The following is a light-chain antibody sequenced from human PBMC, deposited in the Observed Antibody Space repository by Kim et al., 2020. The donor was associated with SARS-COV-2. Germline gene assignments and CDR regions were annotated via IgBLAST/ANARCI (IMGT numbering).Light chain of an antibody. CDR2: GKN. J-gene: IGLJ1*01. V-gene: IGLV3-19*01. CDR1: SLRSYY. Sequence: LGQTVRSTCQGDSLRSYYASWYQQKPGQAPVLVIYGKNNRPSGIPDRFSGSSSGNTASLTITGAQAEDEADYYCNSRDSSGNPLYVFGTGTKVTVL. CDR3: NSRDSSGNPLYV.